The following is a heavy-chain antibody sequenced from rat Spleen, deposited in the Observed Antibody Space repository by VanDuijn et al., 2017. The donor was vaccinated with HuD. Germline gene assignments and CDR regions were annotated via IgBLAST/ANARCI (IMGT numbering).Heavy chain of an antibody. J-gene: IGHJ2*01. CDR1: GFTLSDYY. CDR2: ITYEGSST. CDR3: ARLWDS. V-gene: IGHV5-22*01. Sequence: EVQLVESGGGLVQPGRSLKLSCAASGFTLSDYYMAWVRQAPNKGLEWVASITYEGSSTYYGDSVKGRFTISRDNAKSTLLLQMDSLRSEDTATYYCARLWDSWGQGVMVTVSS.